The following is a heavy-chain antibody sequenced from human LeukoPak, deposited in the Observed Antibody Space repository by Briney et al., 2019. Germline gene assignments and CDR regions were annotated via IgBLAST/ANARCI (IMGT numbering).Heavy chain of an antibody. Sequence: GGSLRLSCAASGFTFSSYGMHWVRQAPGKGLEWVAVIWYDGSNKYYADSVKGRFTISRDNSENTLYLQMNSLRAEDTAVYYCARRIFQGSSGWYLFDYWGQGTLVTVSS. CDR2: IWYDGSNK. CDR1: GFTFSSYG. D-gene: IGHD6-19*01. J-gene: IGHJ4*02. CDR3: ARRIFQGSSGWYLFDY. V-gene: IGHV3-33*01.